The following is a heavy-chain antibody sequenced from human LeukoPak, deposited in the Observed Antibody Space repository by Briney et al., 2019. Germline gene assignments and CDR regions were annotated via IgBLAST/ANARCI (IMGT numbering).Heavy chain of an antibody. Sequence: PGASVKVSCKASGYTFTSYDINWVRQATGQGLEWMGWMNPNSGNTGYAQKFQGRVTITRNTSISTAYMELSSLRSEDTAVYYCARENYDFWSGYYSETADWFDPWGQGTLVTVSS. D-gene: IGHD3-3*01. CDR2: MNPNSGNT. CDR1: GYTFTSYD. CDR3: ARENYDFWSGYYSETADWFDP. J-gene: IGHJ5*02. V-gene: IGHV1-8*03.